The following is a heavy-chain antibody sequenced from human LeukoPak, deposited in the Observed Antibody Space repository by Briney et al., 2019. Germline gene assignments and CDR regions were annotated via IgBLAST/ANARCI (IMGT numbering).Heavy chain of an antibody. Sequence: GGSLRLSCGVSGITLSNYGMSWVRQAPGEGLEWVAGLSGSAGGTNYADSVKGRFTISRDDSKNTLFLQMDRLRAEDTAVYFCAKRGVVVRVFLVGFHKEAYYFDSWGQGAQVTVSS. CDR1: GITLSNYG. CDR3: AKRGVVVRVFLVGFHKEAYYFDS. V-gene: IGHV3-23*01. J-gene: IGHJ4*02. D-gene: IGHD3-16*02. CDR2: LSGSAGGT.